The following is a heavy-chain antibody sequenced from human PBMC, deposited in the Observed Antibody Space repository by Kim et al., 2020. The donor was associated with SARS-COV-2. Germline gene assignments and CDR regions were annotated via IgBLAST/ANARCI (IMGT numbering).Heavy chain of an antibody. CDR1: GYTLTELS. CDR2: FDPEDGET. J-gene: IGHJ3*02. D-gene: IGHD3-10*01. CDR3: ATETVRGSVRFTIGAFDI. V-gene: IGHV1-24*01. Sequence: ASVKVSCKVSGYTLTELSMHWVRQAPGKGLEWMGGFDPEDGETIYAQKFQGRVTMTEDTSTDAAYMELSSLRSEDTAVYYCATETVRGSVRFTIGAFDIWGQGTMVTVSS.